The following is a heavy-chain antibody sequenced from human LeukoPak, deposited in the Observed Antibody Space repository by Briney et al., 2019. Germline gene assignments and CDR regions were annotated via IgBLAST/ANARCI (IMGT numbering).Heavy chain of an antibody. CDR3: ARVHEGGSYYSWYDY. D-gene: IGHD1-26*01. J-gene: IGHJ4*02. CDR2: ISSSSTI. CDR1: GFTFSSYS. Sequence: PGGSLRLSCAASGFTFSSYSMNWVRQAPGKGLEWVSYISSSSTIYYADSVKGRFTISRGNAKNSLYLQMNSLRAEDTAVYYCARVHEGGSYYSWYDYWGQGTLVTVSS. V-gene: IGHV3-48*01.